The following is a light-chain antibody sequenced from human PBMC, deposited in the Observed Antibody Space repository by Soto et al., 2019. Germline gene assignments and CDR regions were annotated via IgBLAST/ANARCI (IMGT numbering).Light chain of an antibody. CDR1: QSVSSY. J-gene: IGKJ1*01. CDR2: DAS. Sequence: EIVLTQSPATLSLSPGERATLSCRASQSVSSYLAWYQQKPGQAPRLLIYDASKRATGIPGRFSGSGSGTDFTLTISSLEPEDFAVYYCQQRSNWPPTWTFGQGTKVEIK. CDR3: QQRSNWPPTWT. V-gene: IGKV3-11*01.